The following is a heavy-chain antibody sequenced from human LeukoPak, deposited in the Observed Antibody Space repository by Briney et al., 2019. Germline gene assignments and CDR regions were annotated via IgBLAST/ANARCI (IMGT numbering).Heavy chain of an antibody. CDR2: TSSSDSGK. D-gene: IGHD3-9*01. J-gene: IGHJ6*03. Sequence: GGSLRLSCVVSGFTLSSYAMSWVRQAPGKGLEWVAATSSSDSGKYHADSVRGRFTISRDNSKNTLYLQMNSLRAEDTAVYYCAKCILTGYYKGYMDVWGKGTTVTISS. V-gene: IGHV3-23*01. CDR3: AKCILTGYYKGYMDV. CDR1: GFTLSSYA.